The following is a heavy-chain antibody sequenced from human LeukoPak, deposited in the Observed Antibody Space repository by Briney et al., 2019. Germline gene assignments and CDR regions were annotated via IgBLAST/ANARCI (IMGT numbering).Heavy chain of an antibody. CDR1: GFTVRNYW. D-gene: IGHD4-17*01. V-gene: IGHV3-74*01. CDR3: ARDRYGDYVLDY. J-gene: IGHJ4*02. Sequence: GGSLRLSCAASGFTVRNYWMHWVRQAPGKGLVWVSHINSDGSNTGYADSVKGRFTISRDNSKNTLYLQMNSLRAEDTAVYYCARDRYGDYVLDYWGQGTLVTVSS. CDR2: INSDGSNT.